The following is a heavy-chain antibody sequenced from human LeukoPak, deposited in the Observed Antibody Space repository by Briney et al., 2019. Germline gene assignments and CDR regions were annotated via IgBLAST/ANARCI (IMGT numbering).Heavy chain of an antibody. Sequence: PGGSLRLSCAASGFIFDDYDMSWVRQAPGKGLEWVSGINWNGDSTGYADSVKGRFTISRDNAKKSLYLQMNSLRAEDTALYYCVRRFRNSGWYAFDSWGQGTLVTVSS. J-gene: IGHJ4*02. CDR1: GFIFDDYD. CDR2: INWNGDST. V-gene: IGHV3-20*04. D-gene: IGHD6-19*01. CDR3: VRRFRNSGWYAFDS.